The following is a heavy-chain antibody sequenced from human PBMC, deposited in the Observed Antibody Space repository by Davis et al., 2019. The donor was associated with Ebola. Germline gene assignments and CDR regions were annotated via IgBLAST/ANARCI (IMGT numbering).Heavy chain of an antibody. CDR3: ANHYGDYAPFDY. V-gene: IGHV4-61*01. D-gene: IGHD4-17*01. J-gene: IGHJ4*02. CDR1: GGSVSSGSYY. CDR2: IYYSGST. Sequence: MPGGSLRLSCTVSGGSVSSGSYYWSWIRQPPEKGLEWVGYIYYSGSTNCNPSLKSRITISVDTSKSQFSLKLSSVTAADTAVYYCANHYGDYAPFDYWSQGTLVTVSS.